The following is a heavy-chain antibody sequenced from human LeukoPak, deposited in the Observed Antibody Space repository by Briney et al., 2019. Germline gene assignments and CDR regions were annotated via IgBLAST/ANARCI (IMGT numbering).Heavy chain of an antibody. V-gene: IGHV4-59*08. CDR1: GGSISGYF. D-gene: IGHD6-19*01. CDR3: AGGGWSFDAFDF. Sequence: SETLSLTCTVSGGSISGYFWSWIRQPPGKGLEWIGYIYYSGSTNYSPSLKSRVTISVDTSKNRFSLRLTSLTAADTAVYFCAGGGWSFDAFDFWGQGTMVTVSS. J-gene: IGHJ3*01. CDR2: IYYSGST.